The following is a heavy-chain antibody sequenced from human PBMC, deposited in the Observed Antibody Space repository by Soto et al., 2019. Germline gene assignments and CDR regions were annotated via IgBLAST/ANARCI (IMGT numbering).Heavy chain of an antibody. CDR3: ARRFGDYYYYYGMDV. CDR1: AYRFTSYW. D-gene: IGHD3-10*01. V-gene: IGHV5-51*01. CDR2: IYPGDSDT. J-gene: IGHJ6*02. Sequence: PVASRESSCQGSAYRFTSYWIGWVRPMPGKGLEWMGIIYPGDSDTRYSPSFQGQVTISADKSISTAYLQWSSLKASDTAMYDCARRFGDYYYYYGMDVWGQGTTVTVSS.